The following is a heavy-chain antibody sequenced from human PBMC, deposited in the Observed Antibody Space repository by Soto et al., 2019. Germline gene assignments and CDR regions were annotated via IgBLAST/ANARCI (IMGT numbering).Heavy chain of an antibody. V-gene: IGHV4-34*01. CDR1: GGSFSGYY. CDR3: ARAGRDFWSGYCAFDI. D-gene: IGHD3-3*01. Sequence: QVQLQQWGAGLLKPSETLSLTCAVYGGSFSGYYWSWIRQPPGKGLEWIGEINHSGSTNYNPSRKTRVSISVYTSKNQFSLKLNSVTAADTAVYYCARAGRDFWSGYCAFDIWGQGTMVTVSS. J-gene: IGHJ3*02. CDR2: INHSGST.